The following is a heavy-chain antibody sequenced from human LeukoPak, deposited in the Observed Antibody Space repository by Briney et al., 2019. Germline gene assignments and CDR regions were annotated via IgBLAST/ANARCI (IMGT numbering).Heavy chain of an antibody. Sequence: GGSLRLSCAASGFTFSSYGMHWVRQAPGKGLEWVAVISYDGSNKYYADSVKGRFTISRDNSKNTLYLQMNSLRAEDTAVYYCARSGFDYWGQGTLVTVSS. J-gene: IGHJ4*02. CDR3: ARSGFDY. CDR1: GFTFSSYG. D-gene: IGHD3-10*01. V-gene: IGHV3-30*03. CDR2: ISYDGSNK.